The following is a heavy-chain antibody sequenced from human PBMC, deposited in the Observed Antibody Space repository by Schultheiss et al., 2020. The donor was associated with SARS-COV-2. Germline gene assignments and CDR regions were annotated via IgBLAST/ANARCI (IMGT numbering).Heavy chain of an antibody. J-gene: IGHJ3*02. Sequence: GGSLRLSCAASGFTVSSNYMSWVRQAPGKGLEWVSEMSGSGISTYYADSVKGRFTISRDNSKNTLYLQMNSLRAEDTAVYYCARVQYSSGDDAFDIWGQGTMVTVSS. D-gene: IGHD6-19*01. CDR3: ARVQYSSGDDAFDI. CDR2: MSGSGIST. V-gene: IGHV3-66*01. CDR1: GFTVSSNY.